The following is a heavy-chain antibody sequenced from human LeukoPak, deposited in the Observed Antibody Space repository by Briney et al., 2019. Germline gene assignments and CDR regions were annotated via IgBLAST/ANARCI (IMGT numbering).Heavy chain of an antibody. CDR3: ARGTGTTDMDV. J-gene: IGHJ6*03. V-gene: IGHV1-2*02. CDR2: INPNSGGT. CDR1: GYTLTELS. D-gene: IGHD1-7*01. Sequence: ASVKVSCKVSGYTLTELSMHWVRQAPGQGLEWMGWINPNSGGTNYAQKFQGRVTMTRDTSISTAYMELSRLRSDDTAVYYCARGTGTTDMDVWGKGTTVTVSS.